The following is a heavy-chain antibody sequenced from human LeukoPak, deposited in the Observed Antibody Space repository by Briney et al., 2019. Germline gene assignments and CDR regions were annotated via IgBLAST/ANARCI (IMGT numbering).Heavy chain of an antibody. CDR2: ISYDGSNK. V-gene: IGHV3-30*18. CDR1: GFTFSSYG. CDR3: AKEDVVVITIRYFQH. J-gene: IGHJ1*01. D-gene: IGHD3-22*01. Sequence: PGGSLRLFCAASGFTFSSYGMHWVRQAPGKGLEWVAVISYDGSNKYYADSVKGRFTISRDNSKNTLYLQMNSLRTEDTAIYYCAKEDVVVITIRYFQHWGQGTLVTVSS.